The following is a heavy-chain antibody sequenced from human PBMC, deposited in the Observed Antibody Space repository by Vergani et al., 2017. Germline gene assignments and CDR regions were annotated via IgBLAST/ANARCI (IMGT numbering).Heavy chain of an antibody. J-gene: IGHJ4*02. CDR3: ASAGIAAAGGYYFDY. D-gene: IGHD6-13*01. CDR1: GGSISSGDYY. Sequence: QVQLQESGPGLVKPSQTLSLTCTVSGGSISSGDYYWSWIRQPPGKGLEWIGYIYYSGSTYYNPSLKSRVTISVDTSKNQFSLKLSSVTAADTAVYYCASAGIAAAGGYYFDYWGQGTLDTVSS. CDR2: IYYSGST. V-gene: IGHV4-30-4*01.